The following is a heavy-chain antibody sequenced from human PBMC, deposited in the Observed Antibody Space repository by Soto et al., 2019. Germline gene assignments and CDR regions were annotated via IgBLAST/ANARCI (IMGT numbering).Heavy chain of an antibody. CDR1: GYTFTSYA. CDR2: INAGNGNT. Sequence: GASVKVSCKASGYTFTSYAMHWVRQAPGPRLEWMGWINAGNGNTKYSQKFQGRVTITRDTSASTAYMELSSLRSEDTAVYYCAREAVVVPAAALYYYYYMDVWGKGTTVTVS. CDR3: AREAVVVPAAALYYYYYMDV. V-gene: IGHV1-3*01. J-gene: IGHJ6*03. D-gene: IGHD2-2*01.